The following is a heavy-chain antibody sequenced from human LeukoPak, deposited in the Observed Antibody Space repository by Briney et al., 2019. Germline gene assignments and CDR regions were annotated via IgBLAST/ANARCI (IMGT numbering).Heavy chain of an antibody. V-gene: IGHV3-13*01. D-gene: IGHD3-9*01. CDR3: ARARGQNTQLRYFDWSPYYFDY. CDR2: IGTAGDT. J-gene: IGHJ4*02. CDR1: GFTFSSYD. Sequence: GGSLRLSCAASGFTFSSYDMHWVRQATGKGLEWVSAIGTAGDTYYPGSVKGRFTISRENAKNSLYLQMNSLRAGDTAVYYCARARGQNTQLRYFDWSPYYFDYWGQGTLVTVSS.